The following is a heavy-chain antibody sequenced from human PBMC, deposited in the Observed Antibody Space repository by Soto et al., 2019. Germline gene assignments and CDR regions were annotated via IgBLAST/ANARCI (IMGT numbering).Heavy chain of an antibody. Sequence: QITLKESGPPLVKPTQTLTLTCTFSGFSLSTNGVGVGWIRQPPGKALEWLALIYWDDDKHYSPSLKSRLTITKDTSKNQVDLTMTNMDPVDTGTYYCAHVEATVTKVWGQGTLVTVSA. CDR1: GFSLSTNGVG. J-gene: IGHJ4*02. V-gene: IGHV2-5*02. CDR2: IYWDDDK. CDR3: AHVEATVTKV. D-gene: IGHD4-17*01.